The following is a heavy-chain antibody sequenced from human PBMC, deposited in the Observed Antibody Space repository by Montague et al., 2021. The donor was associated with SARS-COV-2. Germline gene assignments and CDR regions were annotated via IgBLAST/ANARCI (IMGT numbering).Heavy chain of an antibody. Sequence: SETLSLTCTVSGDSITNNYYWGWIRQPPGKGLEWIGTIYHSGTTYYNPSLKSRLTISVDTSNNQFSLKLTSVTAADTAVYYCARRHIVASNRAFDYWGQGTLVTVSS. CDR3: ARRHIVASNRAFDY. V-gene: IGHV4-38-2*02. D-gene: IGHD2-21*01. CDR1: GDSITNNYY. J-gene: IGHJ4*02. CDR2: IYHSGTT.